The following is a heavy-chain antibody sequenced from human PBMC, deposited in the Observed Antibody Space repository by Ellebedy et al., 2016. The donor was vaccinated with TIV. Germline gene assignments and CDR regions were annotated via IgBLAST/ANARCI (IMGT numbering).Heavy chain of an antibody. CDR3: ARQQSSGGWPSYFDH. Sequence: MPSETLSLTCGVSGGSINSDNYWSWVRQSPGRGLEWIGEVYHSGHTNYNPSLRSRVSISVDKSKSQFSLRLRSMTAADTAVYYCARQQSSGGWPSYFDHWGRGTLVTVSS. CDR2: VYHSGHT. V-gene: IGHV4-4*02. D-gene: IGHD2-15*01. J-gene: IGHJ4*02. CDR1: GGSINSDNY.